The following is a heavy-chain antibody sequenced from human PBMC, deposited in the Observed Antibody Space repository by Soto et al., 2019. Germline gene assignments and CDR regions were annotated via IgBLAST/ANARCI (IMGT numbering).Heavy chain of an antibody. J-gene: IGHJ6*02. Sequence: QVQLVQSGAEVKNPGASVKVSCKASGYTFTRYGIGSARQAPGQGLEWMGWINTYNGNTNYAQNVQGRVTLTTDTSTSTAYMELXXXXXXXXXXXXXXXXXXXXXXXXQDXWGQGTTVIVSS. V-gene: IGHV1-18*01. CDR2: INTYNGNT. CDR3: XXXXXXXXXXXQDX. CDR1: GYTFTRYG.